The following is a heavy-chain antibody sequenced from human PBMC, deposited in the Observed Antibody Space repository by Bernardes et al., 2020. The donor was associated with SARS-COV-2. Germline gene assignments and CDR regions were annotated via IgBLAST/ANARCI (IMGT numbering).Heavy chain of an antibody. V-gene: IGHV4-59*11. CDR3: AREGPWNYFDY. CDR1: GGSISSHY. J-gene: IGHJ4*02. CDR2: IYYRGST. Sequence: SETLSLTCNVSGGSISSHYWTWIRQPPGKRLEWIGYIYYRGSTNYNPSLQSRVTISIDTSRNQVSLKLTSVTAADSAVYYCAREGPWNYFDYWGQGALVTVSS. D-gene: IGHD1-1*01.